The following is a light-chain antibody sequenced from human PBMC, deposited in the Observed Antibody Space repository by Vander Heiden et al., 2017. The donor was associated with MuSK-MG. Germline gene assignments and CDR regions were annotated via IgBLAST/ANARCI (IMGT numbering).Light chain of an antibody. Sequence: ATITCSGAKLGDKYVCWYQQRPGQSPVLVIYQDTKRPSDSPERFSGSNSGNTATLTISGTQARDEADYDWQARDSGTVVFGGGTKLTVL. CDR3: QARDSGTVV. V-gene: IGLV3-1*01. CDR1: KLGDKY. CDR2: QDT. J-gene: IGLJ2*01.